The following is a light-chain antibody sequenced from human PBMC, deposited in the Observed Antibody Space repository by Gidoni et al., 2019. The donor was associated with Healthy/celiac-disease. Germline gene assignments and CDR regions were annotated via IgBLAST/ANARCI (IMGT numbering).Light chain of an antibody. CDR2: EGS. CDR1: SSDVGNYNL. V-gene: IGLV2-23*01. Sequence: QSALTQPASLSGSPGQSLTISCTGTSSDVGNYNLVSWYQQHPGKAPKLMIYEGSKRPSGVSNRVSGSKSGNTASLTIAGLQAEDEADYYCCSYAGFSTPYVFGTGTKVTVL. CDR3: CSYAGFSTPYV. J-gene: IGLJ1*01.